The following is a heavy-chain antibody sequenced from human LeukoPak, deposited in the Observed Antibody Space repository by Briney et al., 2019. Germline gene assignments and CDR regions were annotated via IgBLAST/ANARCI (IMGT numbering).Heavy chain of an antibody. Sequence: ASVKVSCKASGGTFSSYAISWVRQAPGQGLEWMGGIIPIFGTANYAQKFQGRVTITADESTSTACMELSSLRSEDTAVYYCARVDRAAAVPDYYGMDVWGQGTTVTVSS. CDR3: ARVDRAAAVPDYYGMDV. V-gene: IGHV1-69*13. CDR1: GGTFSSYA. J-gene: IGHJ6*02. D-gene: IGHD6-13*01. CDR2: IIPIFGTA.